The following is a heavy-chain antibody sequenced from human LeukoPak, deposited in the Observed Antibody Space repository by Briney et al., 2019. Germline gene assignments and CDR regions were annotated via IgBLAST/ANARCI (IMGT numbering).Heavy chain of an antibody. D-gene: IGHD5-12*01. V-gene: IGHV4-39*07. CDR2: IYYSGNT. Sequence: SSETLSLTCTVSGDSISTSNSYWGWIRQPPGKGLEWIGSIYYSGNTYYNPSLKSRVTISVDTSKNQFSLKLSSVTAADTAVYYCARGRARSGYDFFDYWGQGTLVTVSS. J-gene: IGHJ4*02. CDR3: ARGRARSGYDFFDY. CDR1: GDSISTSNSY.